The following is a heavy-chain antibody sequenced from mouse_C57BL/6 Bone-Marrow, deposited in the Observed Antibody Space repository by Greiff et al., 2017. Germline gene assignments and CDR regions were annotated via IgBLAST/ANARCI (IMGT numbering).Heavy chain of an antibody. CDR3: ARGDYGSSYSLFAY. V-gene: IGHV1-50*01. CDR2: IDPSDSYT. D-gene: IGHD1-1*01. CDR1: GYTFTSYW. Sequence: VQLQQSGAELVKPGASVKLSCKASGYTFTSYWMQWVKQRPGQGLEWIGEIDPSDSYTNYNQKFKGKATLTVDTSSSTAYMQLSSLTSEDSAVYYCARGDYGSSYSLFAYWGQGTLVTVSA. J-gene: IGHJ3*01.